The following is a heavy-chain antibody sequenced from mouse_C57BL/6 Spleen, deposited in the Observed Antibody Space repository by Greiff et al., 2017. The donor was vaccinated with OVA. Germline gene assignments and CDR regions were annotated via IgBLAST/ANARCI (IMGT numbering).Heavy chain of an antibody. CDR2: IDPSDSYT. D-gene: IGHD4-1*01. CDR3: ARHLTGTGYFDV. Sequence: QVQLKQPGAELVMPGASVKLSCKASGYTFTSYWMHWVKQRPGQGLEWIGEIDPSDSYTNYNQKFKGKSTLTVDKSSSTAYMQLSSLTSEDSAVYYCARHLTGTGYFDVWGTGTTVTVSS. J-gene: IGHJ1*03. V-gene: IGHV1-69*01. CDR1: GYTFTSYW.